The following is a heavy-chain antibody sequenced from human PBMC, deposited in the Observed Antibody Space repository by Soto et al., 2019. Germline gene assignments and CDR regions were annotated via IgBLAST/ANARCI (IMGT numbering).Heavy chain of an antibody. D-gene: IGHD3-10*01. CDR3: ARVGEGSGYYYGMDV. V-gene: IGHV1-69*02. CDR2: IIPILGIA. J-gene: IGHJ6*02. CDR1: GGTFSSYT. Sequence: QVQLVQSGAEVKKPGSSVKVSCKASGGTFSSYTISWVRQAPGQGLEWMGRIIPILGIANYAQKFQGRVTITADKSTSTAYMELSSLRSEDTAVYHCARVGEGSGYYYGMDVWGQGTTVTVSS.